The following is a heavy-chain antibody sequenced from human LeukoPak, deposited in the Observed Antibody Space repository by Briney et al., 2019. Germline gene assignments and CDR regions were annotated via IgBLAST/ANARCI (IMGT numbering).Heavy chain of an antibody. CDR1: GYTFTSYA. CDR2: INAGNGNT. Sequence: VASVTVSCTASGYTFTSYAMHWVRQAPGQRLEWMGWINAGNGNTKYSQKFQGRVTITRDTSASTAYMELSSLRSEDTAVYYCARVEYGDYYYYYGMDVWGQGTTVTVSS. D-gene: IGHD4-17*01. V-gene: IGHV1-3*01. CDR3: ARVEYGDYYYYYGMDV. J-gene: IGHJ6*02.